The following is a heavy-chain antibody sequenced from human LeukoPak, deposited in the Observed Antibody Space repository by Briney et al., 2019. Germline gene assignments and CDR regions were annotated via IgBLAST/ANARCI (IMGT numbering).Heavy chain of an antibody. CDR1: GFTFSSYS. D-gene: IGHD3-10*02. Sequence: GSLRLSCAASGFTFSSYSMNWVRQAPGKGLEWIGEINHSGSTNYNPSLKSRVTISVDTSKNQFSLKLSSVTAADTAVYYCARGAMLRLYYYYYYYMDVWGKGTTVTVSS. J-gene: IGHJ6*03. CDR3: ARGAMLRLYYYYYYYMDV. CDR2: INHSGST. V-gene: IGHV4-34*01.